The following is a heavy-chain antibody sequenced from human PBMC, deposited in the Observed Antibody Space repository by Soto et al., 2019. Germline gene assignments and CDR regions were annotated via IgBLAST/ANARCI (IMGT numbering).Heavy chain of an antibody. Sequence: PSETLSLTCTVSGGSISSSSDYWGWIRQPPGKGLEWIGSIYYSGSTYYNPSLKSRVTISVDTSKNQFSLKLSSVTAADTAVYYCARRRGSSSWRNSKSYYYSYMDVWGKGTTVTVSS. CDR1: GGSISSSSDY. V-gene: IGHV4-39*01. D-gene: IGHD6-13*01. CDR2: IYYSGST. J-gene: IGHJ6*03. CDR3: ARRRGSSSWRNSKSYYYSYMDV.